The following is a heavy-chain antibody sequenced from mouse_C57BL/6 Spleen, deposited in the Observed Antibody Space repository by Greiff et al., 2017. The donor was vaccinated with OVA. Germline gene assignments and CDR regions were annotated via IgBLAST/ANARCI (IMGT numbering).Heavy chain of an antibody. J-gene: IGHJ3*01. CDR1: GYAFSSYW. CDR3: ARGGTVANYATY. V-gene: IGHV1-80*01. CDR2: IYPGAGGT. D-gene: IGHD1-1*02. Sequence: VKLVESGAELVKPGASVKISCKASGYAFSSYWMNWVKQRPGKGLEWIGQIYPGAGGTNYNGKFKGKATLTADKSSSTAYMQLSSLTSEDSAVYFCARGGTVANYATYWGQGTLVTVSA.